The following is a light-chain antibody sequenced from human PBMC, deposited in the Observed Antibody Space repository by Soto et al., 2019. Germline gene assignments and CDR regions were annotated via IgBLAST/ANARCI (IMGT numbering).Light chain of an antibody. CDR1: QSVSSSY. Sequence: EIVLTQSPGTLSLSPGERATLSCRASQSVSSSYLAWYQQKPGQAPRLLIYGASGRATGIPDRFSGSGSGTDCTLTISTLEPEDCATYYCQHSGISRWPFGQGTKVEIK. CDR3: QHSGISRWP. CDR2: GAS. V-gene: IGKV3-20*01. J-gene: IGKJ1*01.